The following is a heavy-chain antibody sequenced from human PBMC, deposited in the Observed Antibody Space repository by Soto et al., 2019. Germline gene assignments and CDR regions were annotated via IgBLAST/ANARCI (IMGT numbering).Heavy chain of an antibody. V-gene: IGHV4-30-4*02. J-gene: IGHJ4*01. Sequence: SETLSLTCTVSGASISSGDYFWSWIRQSPGKGLQWIGYIYDSGSSYYNPSLKSRLTISADTSKNQISLTLSSVTAADTAVYYCARASGYSYGYDDFFDNWGQGTLANVSS. CDR3: ARASGYSYGYDDFFDN. CDR1: GASISSGDYF. CDR2: IYDSGSS. D-gene: IGHD5-18*01.